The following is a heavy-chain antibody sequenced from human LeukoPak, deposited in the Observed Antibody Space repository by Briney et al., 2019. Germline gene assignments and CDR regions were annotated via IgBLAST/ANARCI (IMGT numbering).Heavy chain of an antibody. J-gene: IGHJ6*03. D-gene: IGHD2-2*01. CDR1: GFALSNYW. V-gene: IGHV3-7*01. CDR3: AKIPAATRNYYYYMDV. CDR2: INQDGRGK. Sequence: PGGSLRLSCAASGFALSNYWMSWVRQAPGKGLEWVANINQDGRGKYFVDSVKGRFAISRDNAMNSLYLQMNSLRAEDTAVYYCAKIPAATRNYYYYMDVWGKGTTVTVSS.